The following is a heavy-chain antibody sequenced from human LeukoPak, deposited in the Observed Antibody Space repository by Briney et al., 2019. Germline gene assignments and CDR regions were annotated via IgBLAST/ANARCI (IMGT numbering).Heavy chain of an antibody. CDR3: ATTGMAARPPYYYAHMDV. CDR1: GGTFSSYG. V-gene: IGHV1-69*13. Sequence: ASVRVSCKASGGTFSSYGFNWVRQAPGQGLEWMGGLIPIFNTPNYAQKFQGRVSITADESASTAYMELSSLRSEDTAMYYCATTGMAARPPYYYAHMDVWGSGNKFIVSS. J-gene: IGHJ6*03. CDR2: LIPIFNTP. D-gene: IGHD6-6*01.